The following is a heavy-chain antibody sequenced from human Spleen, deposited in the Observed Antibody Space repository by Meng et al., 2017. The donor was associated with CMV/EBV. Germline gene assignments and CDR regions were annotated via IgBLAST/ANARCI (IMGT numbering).Heavy chain of an antibody. D-gene: IGHD2-21*01. CDR3: ARGAYCGGQCYPAYWYFQV. CDR1: GFTFSYYS. J-gene: IGHJ2*01. CDR2: ISSPRGGT. Sequence: GGSLRLSCAASGFTFSYYSMDWVRQAPGQGLEWMGWISSPRGGTKYAQKFQGRVTMTRDTSMNTDYMELTGLRSDDTAVYFCARGAYCGGQCYPAYWYFQVWGRGTRVTVSS. V-gene: IGHV1-2*02.